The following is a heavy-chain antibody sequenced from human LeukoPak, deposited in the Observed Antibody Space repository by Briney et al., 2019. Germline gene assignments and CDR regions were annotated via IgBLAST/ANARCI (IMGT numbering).Heavy chain of an antibody. V-gene: IGHV3-23*01. CDR3: AKDRAYMVRGVIFDY. J-gene: IGHJ4*02. Sequence: GVSLRLSCAASGFTFSSYAMSWVRQAPGKGLEWVSAISGSGGSTYYADSVKGRFTISRDNSKNTLYLQMNSLRAEDTAVYYCAKDRAYMVRGVIFDYWGQGTLVTVSS. CDR2: ISGSGGST. D-gene: IGHD3-10*01. CDR1: GFTFSSYA.